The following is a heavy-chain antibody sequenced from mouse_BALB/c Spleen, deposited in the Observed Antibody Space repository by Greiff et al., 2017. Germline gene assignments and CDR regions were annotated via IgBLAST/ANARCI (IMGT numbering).Heavy chain of an antibody. CDR2: IYPGDGDT. CDR3: ARSHYDGYRYAMDY. CDR1: GYAFSSYW. D-gene: IGHD2-3*01. V-gene: IGHV1-80*01. Sequence: VKLQESGAELVRPGSSVKISCKASGYAFSSYWMNWVKQRPGQGLEWIGQIYPGDGDTNYNGKFKGKATLTADKSSSTAYMQLSSLTSEDSAVYFCARSHYDGYRYAMDYWGQGTSVTVSS. J-gene: IGHJ4*01.